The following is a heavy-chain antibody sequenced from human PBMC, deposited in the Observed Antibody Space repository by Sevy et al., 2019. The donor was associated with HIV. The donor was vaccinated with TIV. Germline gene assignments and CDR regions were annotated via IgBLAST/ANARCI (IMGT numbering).Heavy chain of an antibody. V-gene: IGHV4-59*08. CDR1: GGSITSLY. Sequence: SETLSLTCTVSGGSITSLYWNWIRQPPGKGLEWIANIYYNGHINYNPSLKSRVTLSLDTSKNQFSLRLSSVTAADTAMYHCAGENAWGXGYSWGQGTLVTVSS. D-gene: IGHD1-26*01. CDR2: IYYNGHI. CDR3: AGENAWGXGYS. J-gene: IGHJ5*01.